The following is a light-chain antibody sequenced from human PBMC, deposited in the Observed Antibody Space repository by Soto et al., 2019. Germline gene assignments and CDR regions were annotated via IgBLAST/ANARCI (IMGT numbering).Light chain of an antibody. CDR3: QHYNEWPLT. CDR1: QTISNN. V-gene: IGKV3-15*01. J-gene: IGKJ4*01. CDR2: FAS. Sequence: VMTQFPATLSVSPGEKATLSCRASQTISNNLAWYRQKPGQAPRLLIYFASIRATGVPARFSGSGSGTEFTLTISSLQSEDFAVYYCQHYNEWPLTFGGGTRVETK.